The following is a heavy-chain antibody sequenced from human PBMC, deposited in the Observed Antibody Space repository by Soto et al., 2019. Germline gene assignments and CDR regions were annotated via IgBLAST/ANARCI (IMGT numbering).Heavy chain of an antibody. Sequence: QTLSLTCAISGDSVSSNSAAWNWIRQSPSRGLEWLGRAYYRSKWYNDYAVSVKSRITINPDTSKNQFSLQLNSVTPEDTAVYYCASSGYDYVENWFDPWGQGTLVTVSS. CDR1: GDSVSSNSAA. CDR3: ASSGYDYVENWFDP. D-gene: IGHD5-12*01. CDR2: AYYRSKWYN. V-gene: IGHV6-1*01. J-gene: IGHJ5*02.